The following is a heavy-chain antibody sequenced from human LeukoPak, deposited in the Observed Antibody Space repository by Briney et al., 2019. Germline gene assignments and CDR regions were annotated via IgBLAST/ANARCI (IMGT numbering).Heavy chain of an antibody. V-gene: IGHV3-33*01. CDR2: IWYDGSNK. D-gene: IGHD3-22*01. CDR3: ARFGPGVVVITAAFDI. CDR1: GFTFSSYG. Sequence: GGSLRLSCAASGFTFSSYGMHWVRQAPGKGLEWVAVIWYDGSNKYYADSVKGRFTISRDNSKNTLYLQMNGLRAEDTAVYYCARFGPGVVVITAAFDIWGQGTMVTVSS. J-gene: IGHJ3*02.